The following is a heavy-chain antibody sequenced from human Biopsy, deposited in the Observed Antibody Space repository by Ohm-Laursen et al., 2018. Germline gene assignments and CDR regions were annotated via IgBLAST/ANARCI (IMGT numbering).Heavy chain of an antibody. D-gene: IGHD3-16*02. CDR3: ARGEVTFGELIVSLDS. V-gene: IGHV1-18*04. CDR1: GYTFSGYY. Sequence: AASVKVSCKSSGYTFSGYYMHWVRQAPGQGLEWMGWIRPLNGDTKYGQKFQDRVTMTTDTSTSTVYMELTSLRSDDTAVYYCARGEVTFGELIVSLDSWGQGTLVTVSS. J-gene: IGHJ4*02. CDR2: IRPLNGDT.